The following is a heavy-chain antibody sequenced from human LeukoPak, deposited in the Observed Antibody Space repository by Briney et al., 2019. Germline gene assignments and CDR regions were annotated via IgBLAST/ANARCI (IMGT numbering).Heavy chain of an antibody. CDR3: TRGMDHINYAWFDP. J-gene: IGHJ5*02. D-gene: IGHD4-11*01. V-gene: IGHV3-21*06. CDR2: IFGSRDSI. Sequence: PGGSLRLSCAASGFSFSDFGMGWVRQAPGERLEWVSSIFGSRDSISYANSVKGRFTISRDNAENSLYLQMDSLRVEDTAVYYCTRGMDHINYAWFDPWGQGTLVIASS. CDR1: GFSFSDFG.